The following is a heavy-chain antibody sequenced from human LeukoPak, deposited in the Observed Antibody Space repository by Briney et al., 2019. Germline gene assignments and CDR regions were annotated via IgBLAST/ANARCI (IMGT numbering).Heavy chain of an antibody. J-gene: IGHJ5*02. Sequence: SETLSLTCTVSGGSISSYYWSWIRQPPGKGVEWIGYIYYSGSTNYNPSLKSRVTISVDTFKNQFSLKLSSVTAADTAVYYCARDRSLLWFGELLPWGQGTLVTVSS. CDR3: ARDRSLLWFGELLP. CDR2: IYYSGST. CDR1: GGSISSYY. D-gene: IGHD3-10*01. V-gene: IGHV4-59*01.